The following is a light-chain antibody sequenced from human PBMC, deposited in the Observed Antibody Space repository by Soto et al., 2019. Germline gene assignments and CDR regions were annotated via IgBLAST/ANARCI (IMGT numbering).Light chain of an antibody. Sequence: QSVLTQPPSASGTPGQRVNISCSGSTSNIGSNYVYWYQHLPGTAPRLLIYSNKYRPSEVPDRISGSKSGTSASLAISGLRSEDEADYYCAAWDDSRSGVVFGGGTKLTVL. CDR1: TSNIGSNY. CDR3: AAWDDSRSGVV. CDR2: SNK. J-gene: IGLJ2*01. V-gene: IGLV1-47*02.